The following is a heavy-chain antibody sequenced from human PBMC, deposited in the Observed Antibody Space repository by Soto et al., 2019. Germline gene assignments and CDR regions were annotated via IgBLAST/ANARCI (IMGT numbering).Heavy chain of an antibody. CDR2: ISHHGLKE. Sequence: QVQLVESGGGVVRPGRSLRLSCVASGFTFRDYGMHWVRQAPGKGLEWVAGISHHGLKEHYADSVKGRFTISRDNSKKTVYLQLNSLRGDDTAVYDCAKDWVGGSNKYYFEYWGQGTLVTVSS. J-gene: IGHJ4*02. D-gene: IGHD1-26*01. CDR3: AKDWVGGSNKYYFEY. CDR1: GFTFRDYG. V-gene: IGHV3-30*18.